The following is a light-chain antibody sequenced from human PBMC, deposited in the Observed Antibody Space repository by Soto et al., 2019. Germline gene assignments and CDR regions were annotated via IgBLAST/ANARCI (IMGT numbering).Light chain of an antibody. V-gene: IGKV1-5*03. CDR3: QQYYTYSS. CDR2: KAT. CDR1: QSISSR. J-gene: IGKJ3*01. Sequence: DFQMTQSPPILSASVGDRVTMTCRASQSISSRLAWYQQKPGKAPKLLSSKATTLETAVPSRFSGSGSGTDITLTISSLQPDDFATYYCQQYYTYSSFGPGTKVDMK.